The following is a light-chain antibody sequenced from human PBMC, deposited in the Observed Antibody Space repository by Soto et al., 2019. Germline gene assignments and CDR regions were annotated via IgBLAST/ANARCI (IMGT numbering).Light chain of an antibody. CDR2: AAS. Sequence: IQMTQSPSSLSASVGDRVTIACRASQNIDTYLNWYQQKPGKPPKMLSSAASSLQSGVPSRFSGSGYGAEFTLTISTVQPEDSATYYCQQSYNTPPFGQGTKVEIK. V-gene: IGKV1-39*01. CDR3: QQSYNTPP. J-gene: IGKJ1*01. CDR1: QNIDTY.